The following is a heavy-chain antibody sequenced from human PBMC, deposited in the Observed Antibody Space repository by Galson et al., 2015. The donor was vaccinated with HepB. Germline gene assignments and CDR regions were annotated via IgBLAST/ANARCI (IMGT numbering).Heavy chain of an antibody. Sequence: SVKVSCKASGGTFSSYAISWVRQAPGQGLEWMGGIIPIFGTANYAQKFQGRVTITADESTSTAYMELSSLRSEDTAVYYCAREPERRGHYYYYGMDVWGQGTTVTVSS. J-gene: IGHJ6*02. D-gene: IGHD1-1*01. CDR1: GGTFSSYA. V-gene: IGHV1-69*13. CDR3: AREPERRGHYYYYGMDV. CDR2: IIPIFGTA.